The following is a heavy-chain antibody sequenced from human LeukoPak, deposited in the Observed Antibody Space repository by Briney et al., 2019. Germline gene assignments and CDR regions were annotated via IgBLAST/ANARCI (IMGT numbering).Heavy chain of an antibody. V-gene: IGHV4-39*01. CDR1: GGSISSSSYY. J-gene: IGHJ4*02. CDR3: ARQSGIAVANLIDY. CDR2: IYYSGST. D-gene: IGHD6-19*01. Sequence: SETLSLTCTVSGGSISSSSYYWGWIRQPPRKGLEWIGSIYYSGSTYYNPSLKSRVTISVDTSKHQFSLKLSSVTAADAAVYYCARQSGIAVANLIDYWGQGTLVTVSS.